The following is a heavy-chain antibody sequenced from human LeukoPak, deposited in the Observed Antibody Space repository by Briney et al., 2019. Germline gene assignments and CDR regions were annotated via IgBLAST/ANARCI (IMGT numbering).Heavy chain of an antibody. CDR3: ARDGGTTVTNYYYYHYMDV. CDR2: INPSGGST. D-gene: IGHD4-17*01. CDR1: GYTFTSYY. Sequence: ASVKVSCKASGYTFTSYYMHWVRQAPGQGLEWMGIINPSGGSTSYAQKFQGRVTMTRDTSTSTVYMELSSLRSEDTAVYYCARDGGTTVTNYYYYHYMDVWGKGTTVTISS. V-gene: IGHV1-46*01. J-gene: IGHJ6*03.